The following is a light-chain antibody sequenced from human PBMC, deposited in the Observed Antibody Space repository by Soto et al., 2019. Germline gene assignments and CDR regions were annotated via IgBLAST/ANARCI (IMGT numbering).Light chain of an antibody. J-gene: IGKJ1*01. Sequence: EIVLTQSPAPLSLSPGERARLSCRASQSVSSYLAWYQQKPGQAPRLLIYDASNRATDVPVRFSGSGSGTEFTLTISSRQSEDFALYYCQQYNNWPPWTFGQGTKVDIK. CDR3: QQYNNWPPWT. V-gene: IGKV3-15*01. CDR2: DAS. CDR1: QSVSSY.